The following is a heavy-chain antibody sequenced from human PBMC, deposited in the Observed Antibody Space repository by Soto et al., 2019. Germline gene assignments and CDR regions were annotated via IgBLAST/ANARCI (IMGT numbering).Heavy chain of an antibody. CDR2: FDPEDGET. J-gene: IGHJ4*02. V-gene: IGHV1-24*01. Sequence: RASVKVSCKVSGYTLTELSMHWVRQAPGKGLEWMGGFDPEDGETIYAQKFQGRVTMTEDTSTDTAYMELSSLRSEDTAVYYYATALWLGELLSPGPYYFDYWGQGTLVTAPQ. CDR3: ATALWLGELLSPGPYYFDY. D-gene: IGHD3-10*01. CDR1: GYTLTELS.